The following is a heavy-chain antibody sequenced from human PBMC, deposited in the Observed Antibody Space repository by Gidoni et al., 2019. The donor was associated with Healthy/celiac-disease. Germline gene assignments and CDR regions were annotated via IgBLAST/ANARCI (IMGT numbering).Heavy chain of an antibody. CDR3: ARDRCMLCSFDY. D-gene: IGHD2-8*01. CDR2: ISAYNGNT. CDR1: GYTFTSYG. J-gene: IGHJ4*02. V-gene: IGHV1-18*01. Sequence: QVQLVQSGAEVKKPGASVKVPCKASGYTFTSYGISWVRQAPGQGLGWLGWISAYNGNTDYAQKLQGRVTMTTDTSTSTAYMELRSLRSDDTAVYYCARDRCMLCSFDYWGQGTLVTVSS.